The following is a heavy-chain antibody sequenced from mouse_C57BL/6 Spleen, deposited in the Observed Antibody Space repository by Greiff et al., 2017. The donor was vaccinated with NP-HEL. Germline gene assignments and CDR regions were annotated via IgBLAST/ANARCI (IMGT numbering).Heavy chain of an antibody. CDR2: IYPGDGDT. CDR3: AREGEYYADWYFDV. V-gene: IGHV1-82*01. Sequence: QVQLKQSGPELVKPGASVKISCKASGYAFSSSWMNWVKQRPGKGLEWIGRIYPGDGDTNYNGKFKGKATLTADKSSSTAYMQLSSLTSEDSAVYFCAREGEYYADWYFDVWGTGTTVTVSS. CDR1: GYAFSSSW. J-gene: IGHJ1*03. D-gene: IGHD1-1*01.